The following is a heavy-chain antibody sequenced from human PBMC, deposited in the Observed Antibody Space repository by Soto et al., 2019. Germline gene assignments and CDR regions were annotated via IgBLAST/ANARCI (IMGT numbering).Heavy chain of an antibody. V-gene: IGHV3-74*01. CDR3: GRVFEY. CDR1: GFTFSNYW. CDR2: ISHDGSGT. J-gene: IGHJ4*01. Sequence: GGSLRLSCAASGFTFSNYWMHWVRQVPGRGLVWVSRISHDGSGTSYAASVKGRFTISRDNAKNTVYLQMNSLRAEDTAVYYCGRVFEYWGHGTLVTVYS.